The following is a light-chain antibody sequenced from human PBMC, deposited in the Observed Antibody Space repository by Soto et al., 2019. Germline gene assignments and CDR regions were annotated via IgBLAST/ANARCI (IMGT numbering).Light chain of an antibody. CDR1: SSDVGGYEY. CDR3: CSYAAGQTLV. J-gene: IGLJ2*01. CDR2: HVA. V-gene: IGLV2-11*01. Sequence: ALTQPRSVSGSPGQSVTISCSGTSSDVGGYEYVSWYQQHPGKAPTLIIYHVAQRPSGVPDRFSASKSGTTASLTISGLQAEDEAEYFCCSYAAGQTLVFGGGTKLTVL.